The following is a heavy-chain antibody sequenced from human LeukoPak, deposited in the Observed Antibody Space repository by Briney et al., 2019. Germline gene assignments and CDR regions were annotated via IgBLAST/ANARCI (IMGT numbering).Heavy chain of an antibody. J-gene: IGHJ6*02. V-gene: IGHV3-21*01. CDR2: SRSISIYI. CDR1: GCTFSNYA. D-gene: IGHD2-15*01. Sequence: GETLTLSCAASGCTFSNYAINWVRQAPAQGLEWVSSSRSISIYIHYAASLTGLFTISRDNAKNSLYLQMNSLRAEDTALYYCATGLWPVVVAATHPYSSYYSMDVWGQGTTVTVSS. CDR3: ATGLWPVVVAATHPYSSYYSMDV.